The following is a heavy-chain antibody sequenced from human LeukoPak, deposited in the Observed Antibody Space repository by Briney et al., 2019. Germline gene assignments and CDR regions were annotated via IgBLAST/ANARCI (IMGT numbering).Heavy chain of an antibody. Sequence: PGGSLRLSCAASGFTFSSYAMSWVRQAPGRGLEWVSAISGSGGSTYYADSVKGRFTISRDNSKNTLYLQMNSLRAEDTAVYYCARDRDSSSSDTLDYWGQGTLVTVSS. J-gene: IGHJ4*02. V-gene: IGHV3-23*01. D-gene: IGHD6-6*01. CDR2: ISGSGGST. CDR3: ARDRDSSSSDTLDY. CDR1: GFTFSSYA.